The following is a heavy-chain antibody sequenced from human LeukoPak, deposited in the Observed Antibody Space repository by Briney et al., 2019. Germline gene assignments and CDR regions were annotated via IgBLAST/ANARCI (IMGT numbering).Heavy chain of an antibody. CDR1: GYTFTGYF. J-gene: IGHJ5*02. V-gene: IGHV1-2*02. D-gene: IGHD2-2*01. CDR3: ARGGGYCSSTSCYGEWFDP. Sequence: ASVKVSCKASGYTFTGYFLHWVRQAPGQGLEWMGWINPNRGGTNYAREFQGRVTMTGDTSISTGYMELTRLTSDDTAVYYCARGGGYCSSTSCYGEWFDPWGQGTLVTVSS. CDR2: INPNRGGT.